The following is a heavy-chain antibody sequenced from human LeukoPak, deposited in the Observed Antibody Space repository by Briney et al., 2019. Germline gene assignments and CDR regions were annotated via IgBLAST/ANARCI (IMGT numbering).Heavy chain of an antibody. CDR2: VSGSGDTT. CDR3: VREVYAFDY. V-gene: IGHV3-23*01. J-gene: IGHJ4*02. CDR1: RFTFSSYA. D-gene: IGHD2-8*01. Sequence: PGGSLRLSCAASRFTFSSYAMTWVRQAPGKGLEWVSVVSGSGDTTYYADSVKGRFTIPRDNSKNTLYLQMNSLRAEDTAVYYCVREVYAFDYWGQGTLVTVSS.